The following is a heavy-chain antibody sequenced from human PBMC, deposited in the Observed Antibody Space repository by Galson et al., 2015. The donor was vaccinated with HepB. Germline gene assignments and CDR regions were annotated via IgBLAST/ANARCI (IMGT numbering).Heavy chain of an antibody. J-gene: IGHJ5*02. CDR3: TRLLAAAPPGWFDP. V-gene: IGHV3-73*01. CDR2: IRSKANSYAT. Sequence: SLRLSCAASGFTFSGSAMHWVRQASGKGLEWVGRIRSKANSYATAYAASVKGRFTISRDDSKNTAYLQMNSLKTEDTAVYYCTRLLAAAPPGWFDPWGQGTLVTVSS. D-gene: IGHD6-13*01. CDR1: GFTFSGSA.